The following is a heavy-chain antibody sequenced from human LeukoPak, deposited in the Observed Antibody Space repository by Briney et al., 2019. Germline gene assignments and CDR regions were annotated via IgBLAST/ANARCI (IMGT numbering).Heavy chain of an antibody. CDR1: GGSISSYY. CDR3: ARGGAYYDSSGSDY. J-gene: IGHJ4*02. D-gene: IGHD3-22*01. Sequence: SETLSLTCTVSGGSISSYYWSWIRQPPGKGLEWIGYIYYSGCTNYNPSLKSRVTISVDTSKNQFSLKLSSVSAADTAVYYCARGGAYYDSSGSDYWGQGTLVTVSS. V-gene: IGHV4-59*01. CDR2: IYYSGCT.